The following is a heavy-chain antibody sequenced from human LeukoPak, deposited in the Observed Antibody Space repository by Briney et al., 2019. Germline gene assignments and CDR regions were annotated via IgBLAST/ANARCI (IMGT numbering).Heavy chain of an antibody. V-gene: IGHV1-8*02. D-gene: IGHD3-22*01. CDR1: GYTFNNFG. Sequence: GASVKVSCKASGYTFNNFGISWVRQAPGQGLEWMGWMNPNSGNTGYAQKFQGRVTMTRDTSITTAYMELSSLRSEDTAVYYCARGVWDSSGPYYFDYWGQGTLVTVSS. CDR2: MNPNSGNT. CDR3: ARGVWDSSGPYYFDY. J-gene: IGHJ4*02.